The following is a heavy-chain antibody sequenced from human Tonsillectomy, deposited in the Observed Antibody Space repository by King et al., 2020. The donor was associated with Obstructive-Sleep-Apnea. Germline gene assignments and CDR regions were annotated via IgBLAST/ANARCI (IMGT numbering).Heavy chain of an antibody. CDR2: IYYSGSS. V-gene: IGHV4-59*08. Sequence: VQLQESGPGLVKPSETLSLTCTVSGGSINSYYWSWIRQSPGKGLEWIGYIYYSGSSKNNPSLESGVTISVDTSKNQFSLKLTSVTAADTAVYYCARHAHNPPYHFDYWGQGTLVTVSS. CDR1: GGSINSYY. CDR3: ARHAHNPPYHFDY. J-gene: IGHJ4*02. D-gene: IGHD1-1*01.